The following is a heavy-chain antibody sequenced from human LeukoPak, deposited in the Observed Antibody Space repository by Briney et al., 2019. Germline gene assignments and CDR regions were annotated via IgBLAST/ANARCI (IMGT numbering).Heavy chain of an antibody. CDR2: INPSGGST. CDR3: ARDRALRAVVGSFDY. Sequence: ASVKVSCKASGYTFTSYYIHWVRQAPGQGLEWMGIINPSGGSTSYAQKFQGRVTMTRDTSTSTVYMELSSLTSEDTAVYYCARDRALRAVVGSFDYWGQGTLFTVSS. V-gene: IGHV1-46*01. CDR1: GYTFTSYY. J-gene: IGHJ4*02. D-gene: IGHD4-23*01.